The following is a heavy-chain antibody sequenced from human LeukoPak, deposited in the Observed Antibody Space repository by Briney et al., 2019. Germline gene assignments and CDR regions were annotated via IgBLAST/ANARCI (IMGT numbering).Heavy chain of an antibody. CDR2: ISSSGSYI. Sequence: GGSLRLSCAASGFTFSSYNMNWVRQAPGKGLEWVSSISSSGSYIYYSDSVKGRFTSSRDNAKNSLYPQMNSLRAEDTAVYFCARELVGWNYFYYSYMTVSGKGTTVTGSS. J-gene: IGHJ6*03. CDR3: ARELVGWNYFYYSYMTV. V-gene: IGHV3-21*01. D-gene: IGHD6-6*01. CDR1: GFTFSSYN.